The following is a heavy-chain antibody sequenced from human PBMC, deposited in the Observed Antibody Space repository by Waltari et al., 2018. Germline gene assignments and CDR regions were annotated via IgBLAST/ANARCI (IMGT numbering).Heavy chain of an antibody. CDR2: MSYSGAT. J-gene: IGHJ3*01. V-gene: IGHV4-39*01. D-gene: IGHD5-12*01. CDR3: ATYIGASVGTAAFDV. Sequence: QLQASGPGLVKPSETLSLTCSVSGFSITSKRHYWGWIRQPPGQGLEWIGTMSYSGATYSSASRESRVTVSRDTSKNQLSLKLVSVTAADTAVYYCATYIGASVGTAAFDVWGQGTMVTVSS. CDR1: GFSITSKRHY.